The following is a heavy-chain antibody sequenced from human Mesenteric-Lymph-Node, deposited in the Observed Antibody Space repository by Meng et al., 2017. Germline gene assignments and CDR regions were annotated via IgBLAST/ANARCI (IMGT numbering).Heavy chain of an antibody. D-gene: IGHD2-21*02. V-gene: IGHV7-4-1*02. CDR3: VRDVPDGDISLFDS. CDR1: GYTFTSYA. J-gene: IGHJ4*02. Sequence: QRVQSGAEVKKPGASVKVSCKASGYTFTSYAMHWVRQAPGQRLEWMGWINPSTAHPTYAQDFTGRFVFSLDISVNTAYLQINSLKAEDTAIYYCVRDVPDGDISLFDSWGQGTLVTVSS. CDR2: INPSTAHP.